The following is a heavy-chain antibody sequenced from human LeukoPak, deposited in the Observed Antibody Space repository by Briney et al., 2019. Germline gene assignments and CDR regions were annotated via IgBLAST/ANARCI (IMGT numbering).Heavy chain of an antibody. D-gene: IGHD3-10*01. Sequence: GGSLRLSCAASGFTFSSYNMNWVRQAPGKGLEWVSSITSGSSYIYYADSVKGRFTISRDNAKNSLYLQMNSLRAEDTAVYYCAGAAMVRGVIIPFDPWGQGTLVTVSS. J-gene: IGHJ5*02. CDR3: AGAAMVRGVIIPFDP. CDR1: GFTFSSYN. V-gene: IGHV3-21*01. CDR2: ITSGSSYI.